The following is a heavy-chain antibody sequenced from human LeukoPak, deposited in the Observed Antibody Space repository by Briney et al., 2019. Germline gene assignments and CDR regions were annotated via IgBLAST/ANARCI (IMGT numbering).Heavy chain of an antibody. CDR2: IWHDGSHR. V-gene: IGHV3-33*01. CDR1: GFTIHDYG. CDR3: ARDDILTGYTIDY. D-gene: IGHD3-9*01. Sequence: PAGSLRLSCAVSGFTIHDYGMHWVAQAPGKGLEWVALIWHDGSHRYYEDSVKGRITISRDDSKNTLYLQMNSLRAEDTAMYYCARDDILTGYTIDYWGQGTLVTVSS. J-gene: IGHJ4*02.